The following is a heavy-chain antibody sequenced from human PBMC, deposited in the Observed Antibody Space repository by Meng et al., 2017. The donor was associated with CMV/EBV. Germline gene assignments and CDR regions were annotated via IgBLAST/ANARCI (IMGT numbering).Heavy chain of an antibody. V-gene: IGHV3-30*02. J-gene: IGHJ4*02. CDR2: IRYDGSNK. CDR3: RTVTDDY. Sequence: GGSLRLSCAASGFTFSSYGVHWVRQAPGKGLEWVAFIRYDGSNKYYADSVKGRFTISRDNSKNTLYLQMNSLRAEDAAVYYCRTVTDDYWGQGTLVTVSS. D-gene: IGHD4-17*01. CDR1: GFTFSSYG.